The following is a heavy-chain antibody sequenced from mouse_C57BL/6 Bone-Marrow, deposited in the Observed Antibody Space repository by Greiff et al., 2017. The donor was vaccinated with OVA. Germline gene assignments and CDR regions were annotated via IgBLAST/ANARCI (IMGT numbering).Heavy chain of an antibody. CDR1: GYTFTSYW. CDR2: IYPGSGST. V-gene: IGHV1-55*01. J-gene: IGHJ1*03. CDR3: ARWKRGDYGSSYWYFDV. D-gene: IGHD1-1*01. Sequence: VQLQHPGAELVKPGASVKMSCKASGYTFTSYWITWVKQRPGQGLEWIGDIYPGSGSTNYNEKFKSKATLTVDTSSSTAYMQLSSLTSEDSAVYYCARWKRGDYGSSYWYFDVWGTGTTVTVSS.